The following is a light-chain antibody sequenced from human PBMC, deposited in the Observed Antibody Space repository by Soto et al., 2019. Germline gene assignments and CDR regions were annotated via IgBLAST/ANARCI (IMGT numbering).Light chain of an antibody. Sequence: EIVLTQSPGPLSLSPGERATLSCRASQSVSSSYLAWYQQKPGQAPRLLIYGASSRATGIPDRFSGSGSGTDFTLTISRLEPGDFAVYYCQQYGSSPLTFGGGTKVEMK. CDR3: QQYGSSPLT. CDR1: QSVSSSY. J-gene: IGKJ4*01. CDR2: GAS. V-gene: IGKV3-20*01.